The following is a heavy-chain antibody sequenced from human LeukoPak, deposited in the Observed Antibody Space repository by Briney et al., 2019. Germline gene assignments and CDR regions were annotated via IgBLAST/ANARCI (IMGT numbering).Heavy chain of an antibody. CDR2: ISGSGGST. Sequence: GGSLRLSCAASGFTFSSYAMSWVRQAPGKGLEWVSAISGSGGSTYYADSVKGRFTISRDNSKNTLYLQMNSLRAEGTAVYYCAKDHGDYVTTYFDYWGQGTLSPSPQ. CDR1: GFTFSSYA. D-gene: IGHD4-17*01. CDR3: AKDHGDYVTTYFDY. V-gene: IGHV3-23*01. J-gene: IGHJ4*02.